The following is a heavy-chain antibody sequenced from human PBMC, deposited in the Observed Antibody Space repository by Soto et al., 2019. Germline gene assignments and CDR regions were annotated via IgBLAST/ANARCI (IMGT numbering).Heavy chain of an antibody. V-gene: IGHV3-74*01. J-gene: IGHJ4*02. D-gene: IGHD5-18*01. Sequence: EVQLVESGGGLVQPGGSLRLSCVGSGFTFSSYWMHWVRQVPGKGPVWVSRINSAGSASSYVDFVKGRFTVSRDNAKNTLYLERNSLSAEDTAVYYCATGGYSYGWGYWGQGTLVTVSS. CDR3: ATGGYSYGWGY. CDR2: INSAGSAS. CDR1: GFTFSSYW.